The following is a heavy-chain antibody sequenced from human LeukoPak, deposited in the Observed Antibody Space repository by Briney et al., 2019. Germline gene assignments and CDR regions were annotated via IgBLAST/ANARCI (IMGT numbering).Heavy chain of an antibody. CDR1: GFTFSDYY. Sequence: PGGSLRLSCAASGFTFSDYYMSWIRQAPEKGLEWVSYISSSGSTIYYADSVKGRFTISRDNAKNSLYLQMNSLRAEDTAVYYCARVERNYGSGSYYNVPTFYYYMDVWGKGTTVTVSS. V-gene: IGHV3-11*04. J-gene: IGHJ6*03. CDR3: ARVERNYGSGSYYNVPTFYYYMDV. D-gene: IGHD3-10*01. CDR2: ISSSGSTI.